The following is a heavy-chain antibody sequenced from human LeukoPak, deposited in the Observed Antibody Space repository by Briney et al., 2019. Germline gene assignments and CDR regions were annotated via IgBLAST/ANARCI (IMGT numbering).Heavy chain of an antibody. CDR1: GFTFSSYA. J-gene: IGHJ4*02. V-gene: IGHV3-23*01. CDR2: ISGSGGST. Sequence: GGSLRLSCAASGFTFSSYAMSWVRQAPGKGLEWVSAISGSGGSTYYADSVKGRFTISRDNAKNSLYLQMNSLRAEDTAVYYCARSIWVSGTTDREGWGQGTLVTVSS. D-gene: IGHD1-1*01. CDR3: ARSIWVSGTTDREG.